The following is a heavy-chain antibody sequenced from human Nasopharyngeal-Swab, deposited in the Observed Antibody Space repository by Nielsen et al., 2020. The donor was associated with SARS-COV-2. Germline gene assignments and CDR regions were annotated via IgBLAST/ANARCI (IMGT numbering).Heavy chain of an antibody. J-gene: IGHJ3*02. Sequence: GGSVRLSCAASGFTFRSYDMSWVRQAPGKGLEWVSAISGSGGSTYYADSVKGRFTISRDNSKNTLYLQMNSLRAEDTAVYYCAKDTALYLAFDIWGQGTMGTVSS. D-gene: IGHD3-9*01. CDR1: GFTFRSYD. V-gene: IGHV3-23*01. CDR3: AKDTALYLAFDI. CDR2: ISGSGGST.